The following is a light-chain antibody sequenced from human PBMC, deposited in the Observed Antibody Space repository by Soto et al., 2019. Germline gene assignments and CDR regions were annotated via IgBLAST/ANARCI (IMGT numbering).Light chain of an antibody. CDR3: QQYGGSPRT. CDR2: DAS. V-gene: IGKV3-20*01. CDR1: QSVSSN. Sequence: EIVLTQSPATLSVSPGERATLSCRASQSVSSNLAWYQQRPGQPPRLLIYDASRRATGIPDRFTGSGFGTDFTLTISRLAPEDLAVYYCQQYGGSPRTFGQGTKVDIK. J-gene: IGKJ1*01.